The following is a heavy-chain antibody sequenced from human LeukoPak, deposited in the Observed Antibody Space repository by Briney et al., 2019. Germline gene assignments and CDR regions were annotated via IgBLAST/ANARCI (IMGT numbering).Heavy chain of an antibody. V-gene: IGHV4-59*12. CDR2: IYSSGST. Sequence: SETLSLTCNVSGGSIRGYYWSWIRQPPGKGLEWIGYIYSSGSTNYNPSLKSRVTISVDTSKNQFSLKLSSVTAADTAVYYCARMVAAPTSNWFDPWGQGTLVTVSS. J-gene: IGHJ5*02. CDR1: GGSIRGYY. D-gene: IGHD2-15*01. CDR3: ARMVAAPTSNWFDP.